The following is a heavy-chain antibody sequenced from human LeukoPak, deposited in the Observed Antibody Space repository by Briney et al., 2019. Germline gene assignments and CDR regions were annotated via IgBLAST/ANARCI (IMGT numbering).Heavy chain of an antibody. CDR2: IKQDGSEK. Sequence: GGSLRLSCAASGSTFRNFWMSWVRQAPGKGLECVSNIKQDGSEKYYVGSVKGRFTISRDNAKNSLYLQMNSLRAEDTAVYYCASIYDLLTGFYSFYYWGQGTLVTVSS. V-gene: IGHV3-7*02. D-gene: IGHD3-9*01. J-gene: IGHJ4*02. CDR3: ASIYDLLTGFYSFYY. CDR1: GSTFRNFW.